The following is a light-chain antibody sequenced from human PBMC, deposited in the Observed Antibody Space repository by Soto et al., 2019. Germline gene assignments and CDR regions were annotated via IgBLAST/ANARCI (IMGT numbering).Light chain of an antibody. J-gene: IGKJ5*01. CDR1: QNITNN. CDR2: HAS. Sequence: DIQMTQSPSSLSGSIADRVTITCQASQNITNNLSWYQQKPGKAPNLLIYHASKLAKGVTSRFSGSGSGTDFSFIITSLQREDLATYYCQQYYGLPPLTFGQGTRLEIK. CDR3: QQYYGLPPLT. V-gene: IGKV1-33*01.